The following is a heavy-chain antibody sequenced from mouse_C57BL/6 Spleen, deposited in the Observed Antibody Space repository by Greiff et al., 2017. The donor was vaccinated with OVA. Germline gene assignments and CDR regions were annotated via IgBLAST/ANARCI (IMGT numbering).Heavy chain of an antibody. CDR1: GYTFTSYW. CDR3: AKGVDYYGSSYAMDY. J-gene: IGHJ4*01. D-gene: IGHD1-1*01. CDR2: IDPSDSET. Sequence: QVQLQQPGAELVRPGSSVKLSCKASGYTFTSYWMHWVKQRPIQGLEWIGNIDPSDSETHYNQKFKDKATLTVDKSSSTAYMQLSSLTSEDSAVYYCAKGVDYYGSSYAMDYWGQGTSVTVSS. V-gene: IGHV1-52*01.